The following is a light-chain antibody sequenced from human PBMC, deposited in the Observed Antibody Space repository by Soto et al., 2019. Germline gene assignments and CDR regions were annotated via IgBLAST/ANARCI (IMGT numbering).Light chain of an antibody. CDR3: SSYAGSNTSV. J-gene: IGLJ1*01. Sequence: QSVPTQPPSASRSPGRSVTISCTGSSSDVGGYNYVSWYQHHPGKAPKLMIYEVSKRPSGVPDRFSGSKSGNTASLTVSGLQPEDEADYYCSSYAGSNTSVFGTGTKVTLL. CDR2: EVS. CDR1: SSDVGGYNY. V-gene: IGLV2-8*01.